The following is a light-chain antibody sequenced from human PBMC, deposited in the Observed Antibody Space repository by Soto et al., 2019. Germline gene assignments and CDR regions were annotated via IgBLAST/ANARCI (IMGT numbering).Light chain of an antibody. CDR3: GTWDSSLSAYV. V-gene: IGLV1-51*01. Sequence: QSVLTQPPSVSGAPGQRVTISCTGSSSNIGAGYDVHWYQQLPGTAPKLLIYDNNKRPSGIPDRFSGSKSGTSATLGITGLQTGDEADYYCGTWDSSLSAYVFGTGTKVTAL. CDR2: DNN. CDR1: SSNIGAGYD. J-gene: IGLJ1*01.